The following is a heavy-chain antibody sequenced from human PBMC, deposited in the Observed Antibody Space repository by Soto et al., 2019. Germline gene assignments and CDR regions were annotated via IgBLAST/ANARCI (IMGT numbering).Heavy chain of an antibody. CDR1: GYTFSSYY. CDR3: ARYDYNGYYFDY. D-gene: IGHD4-4*01. CDR2: INPSGGGT. Sequence: ASVKVSCKAAGYTFSSYYMHWVRQAPGQGYEWMGIINPSGGGTTYAQKFQGRVTMTRDTSTSTVYMELSSLRSEDTAVYYCARYDYNGYYFDYWGQGTLVTVSS. J-gene: IGHJ4*02. V-gene: IGHV1-46*01.